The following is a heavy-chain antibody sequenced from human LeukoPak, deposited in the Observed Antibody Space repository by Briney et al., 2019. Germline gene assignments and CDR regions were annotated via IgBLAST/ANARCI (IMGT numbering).Heavy chain of an antibody. V-gene: IGHV4-34*01. CDR3: ARGNYDYYDH. D-gene: IGHD1-7*01. Sequence: SEALSLTCAVYGGSFSGYHWSWIRQPPGKGLEWIGEINHSGSTNYNPSLKSRVTISVDTSKNQFSLKVSSVTAADTAVYYCARGNYDYYDHWGQGTLVTVSS. CDR1: GGSFSGYH. J-gene: IGHJ4*02. CDR2: INHSGST.